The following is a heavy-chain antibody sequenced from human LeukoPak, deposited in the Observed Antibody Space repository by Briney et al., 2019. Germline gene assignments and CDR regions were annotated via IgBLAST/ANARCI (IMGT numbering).Heavy chain of an antibody. D-gene: IGHD3-16*02. CDR3: ARGRGYPANHSWFDP. V-gene: IGHV4-34*01. J-gene: IGHJ5*02. CDR2: INHSGST. CDR1: GGSFSGYY. Sequence: PSETLSLTCAVYGGSFSGYYWSWIRQPPGKGLEWIGEINHSGSTNYNPSLKSRVTISVDTSKNQFSLKLSSVTAADTAVYYCARGRGYPANHSWFDPWGQGTLVTVSS.